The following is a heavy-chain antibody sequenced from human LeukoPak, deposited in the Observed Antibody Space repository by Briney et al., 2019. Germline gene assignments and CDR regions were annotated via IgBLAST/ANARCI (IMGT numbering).Heavy chain of an antibody. D-gene: IGHD6-19*01. CDR3: ARDAVTGYSSGWYKPFPFDY. Sequence: PGGSLRLSCVASGFTFNTYNMNWVRQAPGKGLEWVSSITSSSSYMYYADSVKGRFTISRGNTKNSLYLQMNSLRVDDTAVYYCARDAVTGYSSGWYKPFPFDYWGQGSLVTVSS. CDR1: GFTFNTYN. V-gene: IGHV3-21*01. J-gene: IGHJ4*02. CDR2: ITSSSSYM.